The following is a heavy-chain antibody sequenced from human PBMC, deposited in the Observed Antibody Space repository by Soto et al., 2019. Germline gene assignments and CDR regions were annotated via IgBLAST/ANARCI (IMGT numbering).Heavy chain of an antibody. CDR1: GFTFSSYG. V-gene: IGHV3-33*01. D-gene: IGHD3-22*01. CDR3: ARSGGGYYDSSGYYSGAFDI. J-gene: IGHJ3*02. Sequence: GGSLRLSCAASGFTFSSYGMHWVRQAPGKGLEWVAVIWYDGSNKYYADSVKGRFTISRDNSKNTLYLQMNSLRAEDTAVYYCARSGGGYYDSSGYYSGAFDIWGQGTMVTVSS. CDR2: IWYDGSNK.